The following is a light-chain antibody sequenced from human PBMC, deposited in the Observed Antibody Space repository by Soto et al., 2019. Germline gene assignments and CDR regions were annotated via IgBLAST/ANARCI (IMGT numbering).Light chain of an antibody. CDR1: SSDVGGYNY. CDR3: SSYTSSGTLV. CDR2: EVS. J-gene: IGLJ2*01. V-gene: IGLV2-14*01. Sequence: QSVLTQPASVSGSPGQSITISCTGTSSDVGGYNYVSWYQQHPGKAPKLMIYEVSNRPSGVSNRLSGSKSGNTASLTISGLQAEDEGDFYCSSYTSSGTLVFGGGTKVTVL.